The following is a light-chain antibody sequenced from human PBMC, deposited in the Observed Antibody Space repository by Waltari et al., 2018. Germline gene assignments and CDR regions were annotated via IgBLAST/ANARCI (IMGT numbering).Light chain of an antibody. J-gene: IGKJ1*01. CDR2: GAS. Sequence: DIQMTQSPSSVSASVGDRVIITCRASQDISTWLAWYQQRVGKAPKLLIYGASSLQSGVPSRFSGSRSGTDFTLTISSLQPEDFATYYCQQYNNYPWTFGQGTKVEIK. V-gene: IGKV1-12*01. CDR1: QDISTW. CDR3: QQYNNYPWT.